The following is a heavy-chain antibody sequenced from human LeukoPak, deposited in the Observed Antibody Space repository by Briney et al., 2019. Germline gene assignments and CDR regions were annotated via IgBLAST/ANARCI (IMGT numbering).Heavy chain of an antibody. CDR3: AREVWNDANYFGMDV. D-gene: IGHD1-1*01. J-gene: IGHJ6*02. CDR2: LHSGGRT. V-gene: IGHV3-53*01. Sequence: GGSLRLSCAASGLTVSSNYMSWVRQAPGKGLQWVSVLHSGGRTFYADSVRGRFTLFRDNSKNTLYLQMNSLRAEDTAVYYCAREVWNDANYFGMDVWGRGTTVTVSS. CDR1: GLTVSSNY.